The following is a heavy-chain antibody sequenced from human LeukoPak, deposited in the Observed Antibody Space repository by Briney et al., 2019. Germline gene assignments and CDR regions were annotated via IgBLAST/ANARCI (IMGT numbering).Heavy chain of an antibody. D-gene: IGHD3-16*01. J-gene: IGHJ4*02. Sequence: PSETLSLTCTVSGGSISSGSYYWSWIRQPAGKELEWIGRIYTTGSTNYSPSLKSRVTISADTSKNQSSLKLSSVTAADTAVYYCARDNPFKYDYVNWGQGTLVTVSS. CDR1: GGSISSGSYY. CDR3: ARDNPFKYDYVN. V-gene: IGHV4-61*02. CDR2: IYTTGST.